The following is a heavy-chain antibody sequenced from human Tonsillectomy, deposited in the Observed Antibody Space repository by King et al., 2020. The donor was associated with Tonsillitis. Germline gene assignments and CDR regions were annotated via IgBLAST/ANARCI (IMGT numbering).Heavy chain of an antibody. J-gene: IGHJ6*02. V-gene: IGHV3-30*04. Sequence: VQLVESGGGVVQPGRSLRLSCAASGFTFSSYAMHWVRQAPGKGLEWVAVISYDGSNKYYADSVKGRFTISRDNSKSTLYLQMNSLRAEDTAVYYCATSKVTWQYYYYYGMDVWGQGTTVTVSS. CDR1: GFTFSSYA. CDR2: ISYDGSNK. CDR3: ATSKVTWQYYYYYGMDV. D-gene: IGHD4-23*01.